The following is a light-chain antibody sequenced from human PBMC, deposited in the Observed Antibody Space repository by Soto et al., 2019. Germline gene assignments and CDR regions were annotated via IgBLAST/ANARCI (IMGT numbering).Light chain of an antibody. V-gene: IGKV1-5*03. J-gene: IGKJ2*01. CDR1: RTICAR. Sequence: DIQMTQSPSTLSASIGDRVTITCRASRTICARLAWYPQRPGKAPQLLIYRAFRLESGVPRRFSGSASGTEFSLTISGLQPDDFAAYYGQQYNTLSFTFGQGTRLEIK. CDR3: QQYNTLSFT. CDR2: RAF.